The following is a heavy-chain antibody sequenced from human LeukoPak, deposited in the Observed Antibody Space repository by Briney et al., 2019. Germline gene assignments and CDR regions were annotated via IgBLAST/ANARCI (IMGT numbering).Heavy chain of an antibody. CDR2: FDPEDGET. CDR3: ATQCMVRGVLYYFDY. CDR1: GYTLTELS. J-gene: IGHJ4*02. V-gene: IGHV1-24*01. D-gene: IGHD3-10*01. Sequence: GASVKVSCKVSGYTLTELSMHWVRQAPGKGLEWMGGFDPEDGETIYAQRFQGRVTMTEDTSTDTAYMELSSLRSEDTAVYYCATQCMVRGVLYYFDYWGQGTLVTVSS.